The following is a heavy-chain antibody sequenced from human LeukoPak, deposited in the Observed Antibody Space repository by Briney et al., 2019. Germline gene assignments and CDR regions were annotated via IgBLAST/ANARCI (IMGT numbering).Heavy chain of an antibody. CDR1: GFTFSNYS. CDR2: ISSSGSHI. V-gene: IGHV3-21*01. Sequence: GGSLRLSCAASGFTFSNYSMNWVRQAPGKGLEWVASISSSGSHIYYADSVRGRFIISRDNAKNSLYLQLTSLRADDTAVFYCARDLQVEGGSYLYWYFDLWGRGTLVTVSS. J-gene: IGHJ2*01. D-gene: IGHD1-26*01. CDR3: ARDLQVEGGSYLYWYFDL.